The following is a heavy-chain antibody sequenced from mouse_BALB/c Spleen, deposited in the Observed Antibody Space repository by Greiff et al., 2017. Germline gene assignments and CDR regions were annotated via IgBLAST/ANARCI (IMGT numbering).Heavy chain of an antibody. CDR2: ISYDGSN. D-gene: IGHD2-1*01. J-gene: IGHJ2*01. Sequence: ESGPGLVKPSQSLSLTCSVTGYSITSGYYWNWIRQFPGNKLEWMGYISYDGSNNYNPSLKNRISITRDTSKNQFFLKLNSVTTEDTATYYCARGVYGYGNPLGYWGQGTTLTVSS. CDR1: GYSITSGYY. CDR3: ARGVYGYGNPLGY. V-gene: IGHV3-6*02.